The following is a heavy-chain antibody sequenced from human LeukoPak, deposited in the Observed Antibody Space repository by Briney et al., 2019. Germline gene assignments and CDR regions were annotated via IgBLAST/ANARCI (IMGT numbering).Heavy chain of an antibody. V-gene: IGHV1-8*03. CDR3: ARRYYDFWSGYRGTPYYMDV. CDR2: MNPNSGNT. Sequence: VASVKVSCKASGYTFTSYDINWVRQATGQGLEWMGWMNPNSGNTGYAQKFQGRVTITRNTSISTAYMELSSLRSEDTAVYYCARRYYDFWSGYRGTPYYMDVWGKGTTVTVSS. D-gene: IGHD3-3*01. CDR1: GYTFTSYD. J-gene: IGHJ6*03.